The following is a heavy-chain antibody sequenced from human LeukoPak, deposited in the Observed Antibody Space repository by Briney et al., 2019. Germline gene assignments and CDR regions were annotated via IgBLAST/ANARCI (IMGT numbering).Heavy chain of an antibody. CDR3: ARGVHPY. CDR1: GFIFSSYW. J-gene: IGHJ4*02. Sequence: GGSLRLSCAASGFIFSSYWMSWVRQAPGKGLEWVANIKQDGSEKLYVDSVRGRFTISRDNAKNSLYLQMNSLRAEDTAVYYCARGVHPYWGQGTLVTVSS. D-gene: IGHD3-10*01. CDR2: IKQDGSEK. V-gene: IGHV3-7*01.